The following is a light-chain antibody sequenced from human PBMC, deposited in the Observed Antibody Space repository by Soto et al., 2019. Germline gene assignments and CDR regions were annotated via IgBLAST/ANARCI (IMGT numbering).Light chain of an antibody. CDR3: QQYGSSPPLS. Sequence: EIVLTQSPGTLSLSPGERATLSCRASQSVTSNYLAWYQQTPGQAPRLLIYGASSRATGIPDRFSGSGSGTDFTLTISRLEPEDFAVYYCQQYGSSPPLSFGGGTKVEIK. J-gene: IGKJ4*01. V-gene: IGKV3-20*01. CDR2: GAS. CDR1: QSVTSNY.